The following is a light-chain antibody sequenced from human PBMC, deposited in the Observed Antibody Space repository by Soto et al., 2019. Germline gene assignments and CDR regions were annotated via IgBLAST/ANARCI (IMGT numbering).Light chain of an antibody. CDR1: QSVSSSY. CDR2: GAS. CDR3: QQYGSSPRT. Sequence: EILLTQSPGPLSLSPGERATLSCRASQSVSSSYLAWYQQKPGQAPRLLIYGASSRATGIPDRFSGSGSGTDFTLTISRLEPEDFAVYYCQQYGSSPRTFGQGTKGE. V-gene: IGKV3-20*01. J-gene: IGKJ1*01.